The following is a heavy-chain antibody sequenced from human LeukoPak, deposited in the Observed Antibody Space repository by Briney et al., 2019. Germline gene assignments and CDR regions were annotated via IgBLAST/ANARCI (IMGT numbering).Heavy chain of an antibody. J-gene: IGHJ4*02. D-gene: IGHD3-10*01. CDR2: INHSGST. CDR3: ARGGRITMVRGPHDY. Sequence: SETLSLTCAVYGGSFSGYYWSWIRQPPGKGLGWIGEINHSGSTNYNPSLKSRVTISVDTSKNQFSLKLSSVTAADTAVYYCARGGRITMVRGPHDYWGQGTLVTVSS. V-gene: IGHV4-34*01. CDR1: GGSFSGYY.